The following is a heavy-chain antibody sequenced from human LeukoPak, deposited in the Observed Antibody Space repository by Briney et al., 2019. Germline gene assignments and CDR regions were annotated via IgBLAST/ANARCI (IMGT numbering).Heavy chain of an antibody. Sequence: SETLSLTCSVSGDSISSYYWTLIRRPPGKGLEWIGYIYHSGSTNYNPSLKSRVTISIDTSKNQFSLKLSSVTAADTAVYYCARGYHDFSGYWLSYFDYWGQGTLVTVSS. CDR3: ARGYHDFSGYWLSYFDY. V-gene: IGHV4-59*01. CDR2: IYHSGST. D-gene: IGHD3-22*01. CDR1: GDSISSYY. J-gene: IGHJ4*02.